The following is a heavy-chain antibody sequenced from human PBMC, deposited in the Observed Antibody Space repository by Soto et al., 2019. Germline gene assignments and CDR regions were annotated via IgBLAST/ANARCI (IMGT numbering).Heavy chain of an antibody. Sequence: QVQLVESGGGVVQPGRSLRLSCAASGFTFSSYPIHWVRQAPGKGLEWVAFTSADGAIKYYADSVKGRFTISRDNSMNTLYLQLNGLRPEDTALYYCARDYIGNYCIDYWGQGTLVTVSS. CDR2: TSADGAIK. CDR1: GFTFSSYP. CDR3: ARDYIGNYCIDY. D-gene: IGHD1-26*01. V-gene: IGHV3-30-3*01. J-gene: IGHJ4*02.